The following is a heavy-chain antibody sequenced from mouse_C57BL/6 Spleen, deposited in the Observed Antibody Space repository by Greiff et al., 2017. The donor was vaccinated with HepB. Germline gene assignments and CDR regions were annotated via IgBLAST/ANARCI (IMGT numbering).Heavy chain of an antibody. J-gene: IGHJ2*01. CDR3: ARTGTLFDY. D-gene: IGHD4-1*01. CDR1: GFTFSSYA. CDR2: ISDGGSYT. Sequence: EVMLVESGGGLVKPGGSLKLSCAASGFTFSSYAMSWVRQTPEKRLEWVATISDGGSYTYYPDNVKGRFTISRDNAKNNLYLQMSHLKSEDTAMYYCARTGTLFDYWGQGTTLTVSS. V-gene: IGHV5-4*03.